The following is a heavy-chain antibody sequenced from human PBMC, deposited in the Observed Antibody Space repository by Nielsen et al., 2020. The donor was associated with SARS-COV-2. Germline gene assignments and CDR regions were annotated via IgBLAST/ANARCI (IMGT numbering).Heavy chain of an antibody. CDR2: MNPNSGNT. J-gene: IGHJ6*02. D-gene: IGHD3-10*01. CDR1: GYTFTSYD. V-gene: IGHV1-8*01. CDR3: ARDLTMVRGDYYYYGMDV. Sequence: ASVKVSCKASGYTFTSYDINWVRQATGQGLEWMGWMNPNSGNTGYAQKFQGRVTMTRDTSTSTVYMELSSLRSEDTAVYYCARDLTMVRGDYYYYGMDVWGQGTTVTVSS.